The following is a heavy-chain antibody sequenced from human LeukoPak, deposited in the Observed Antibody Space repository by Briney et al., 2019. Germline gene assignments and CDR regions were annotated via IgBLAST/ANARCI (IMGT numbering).Heavy chain of an antibody. CDR3: AKGWGAVAGTFFFDY. D-gene: IGHD6-19*01. Sequence: GGTLRLSCAASGFTFSNYGMAWVRQAPGKGLEWVSAISRSGRSTYFADSVRGRFTISRDNSKNTLYLQMNSLRVEDTAVYYRAKGWGAVAGTFFFDYWGQGNMVTVSS. CDR2: ISRSGRST. CDR1: GFTFSNYG. V-gene: IGHV3-23*01. J-gene: IGHJ4*02.